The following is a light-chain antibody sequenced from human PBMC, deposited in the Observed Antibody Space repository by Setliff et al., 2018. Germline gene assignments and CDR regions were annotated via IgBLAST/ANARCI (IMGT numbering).Light chain of an antibody. J-gene: IGLJ1*01. CDR2: GNS. V-gene: IGLV1-40*01. CDR3: GSYAGYNNFDV. CDR1: SSNIGTGYD. Sequence: QSVLTQPPSVSGAPGQRVTISCTGSSSNIGTGYDVHWYQQLPGAAPKLLIYGNSNRPSGVPDRFSGSKSGTSASLAITGLQAEDEADYYCGSYAGYNNFDVFGTGTKVTV.